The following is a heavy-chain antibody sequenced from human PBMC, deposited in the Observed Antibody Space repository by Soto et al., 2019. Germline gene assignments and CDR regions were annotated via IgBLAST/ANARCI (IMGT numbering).Heavy chain of an antibody. J-gene: IGHJ3*02. CDR1: GGTFSSYT. D-gene: IGHD2-15*01. CDR3: ARGGSTDDAFDI. CDR2: IIPILGIA. Sequence: QVQLVQSGAEVKKPGSSVKVSCKASGGTFSSYTISWVRQAPGQGLEWMGRIIPILGIANYAQKFQGRVTITADKSTSTAYMELSSLSSEDTAVYYCARGGSTDDAFDIWGQGTMVTVSS. V-gene: IGHV1-69*02.